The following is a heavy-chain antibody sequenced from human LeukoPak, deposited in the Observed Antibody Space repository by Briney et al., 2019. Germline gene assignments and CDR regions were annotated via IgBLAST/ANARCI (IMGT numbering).Heavy chain of an antibody. CDR1: GGSTSSSSYY. Sequence: SETLSLTCTVSGGSTSSSSYYWGWIRQPPGKGLEWIGSIYYSGSTHYNPSLKSRLTIFVDTSKNQFSLKVNSVTAADTAVYYCTRNGTVTVSGTKFNYFDYWGQGTLVTVSS. V-gene: IGHV4-39*01. D-gene: IGHD4-17*01. J-gene: IGHJ4*02. CDR3: TRNGTVTVSGTKFNYFDY. CDR2: IYYSGST.